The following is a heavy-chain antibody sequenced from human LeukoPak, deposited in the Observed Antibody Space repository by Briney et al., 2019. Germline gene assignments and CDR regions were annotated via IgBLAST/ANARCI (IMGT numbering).Heavy chain of an antibody. J-gene: IGHJ4*02. CDR3: ARAWDYIVVDS. CDR1: GFTVSSNY. D-gene: IGHD5-12*01. V-gene: IGHV3-66*02. Sequence: HPGGSLRLSCAASGFTVSSNYMNWVRQAPGKGLEWVSVLYSAGNTYYADSVKGRFTISRDNSKNTLFLQMDSLRPEDTAAYYCARAWDYIVVDSWGQGTLVTVSS. CDR2: LYSAGNT.